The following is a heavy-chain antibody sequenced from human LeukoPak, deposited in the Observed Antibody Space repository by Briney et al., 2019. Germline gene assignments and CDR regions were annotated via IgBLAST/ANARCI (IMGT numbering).Heavy chain of an antibody. J-gene: IGHJ4*02. V-gene: IGHV4-39*02. CDR3: VRDFMYNTACTGC. Sequence: SETLSLTCTVSGGSISSSSYYWGWIRQPPGKGLEWIGSIYYSGSTYYNPSLKSRVTISVDTSKNQFSLKLSSVTAADTAVYYCVRDFMYNTACTGCWGQGTLVTVSS. CDR2: IYYSGST. CDR1: GGSISSSSYY. D-gene: IGHD5-18*01.